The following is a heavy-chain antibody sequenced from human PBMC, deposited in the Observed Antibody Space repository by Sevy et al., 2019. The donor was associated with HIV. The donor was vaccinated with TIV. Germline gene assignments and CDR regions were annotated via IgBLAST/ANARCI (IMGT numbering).Heavy chain of an antibody. J-gene: IGHJ4*02. V-gene: IGHV3-15*01. CDR2: IKSKTDGGPT. D-gene: IGHD4-4*01. CDR3: TTDAHDFTNYPSPYYFDQ. CDR1: GFTFSVYS. Sequence: GGSLRLSCAASGFTFSVYSMNWVRQAPGKGLEWVGRIKSKTDGGPTDYAAPVKGRFTISRDESKNTLYLQMNSLKTEDTAVYYCTTDAHDFTNYPSPYYFDQWGQGTLVTVSS.